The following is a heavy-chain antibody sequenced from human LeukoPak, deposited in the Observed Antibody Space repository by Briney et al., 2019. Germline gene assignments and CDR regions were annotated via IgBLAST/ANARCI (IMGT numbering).Heavy chain of an antibody. CDR1: GFTFSSYE. V-gene: IGHV3-48*02. CDR3: ARDGELWLSDNWFDP. J-gene: IGHJ5*02. CDR2: ISSSSSTI. Sequence: GGSLRLSCAASGFTFSSYEMNWVRQAPGKGLEWVSYISSSSSTIYYADSVKGRFTISRDNAKSSLYLQMNSLRDEDTAVYYCARDGELWLSDNWFDPWGQGTLVTVSS. D-gene: IGHD5-18*01.